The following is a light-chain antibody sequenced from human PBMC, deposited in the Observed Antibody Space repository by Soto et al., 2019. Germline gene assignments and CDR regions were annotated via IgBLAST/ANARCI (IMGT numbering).Light chain of an antibody. CDR1: QSVSSSV. J-gene: IGKJ1*01. Sequence: EIVLTQSPGTLSLSPGERATLSCRASQSVSSSVLAWYQQKPGQAPRLLIYGASSRATGIPDRFSGSGSGTDFTLTISRLEPEDFAVYYCQQYGSSGTFGQGTKVEIK. V-gene: IGKV3-20*01. CDR3: QQYGSSGT. CDR2: GAS.